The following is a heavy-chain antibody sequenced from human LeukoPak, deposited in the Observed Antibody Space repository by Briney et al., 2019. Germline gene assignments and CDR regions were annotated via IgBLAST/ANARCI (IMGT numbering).Heavy chain of an antibody. CDR1: GFTLRSYT. CDR3: ARDRGYGDHPSWLDP. D-gene: IGHD5-12*01. CDR2: IGISSNKI. J-gene: IGHJ5*02. V-gene: IGHV3-21*01. Sequence: GGSLRLSCAASGFTLRSYTMNWVRQAPGKGLEWVSSIGISSNKIYYADSVKGRFIISRDNAKNSVYLQMNSLRAEDTAVYYCARDRGYGDHPSWLDPWGQGTQVTVSS.